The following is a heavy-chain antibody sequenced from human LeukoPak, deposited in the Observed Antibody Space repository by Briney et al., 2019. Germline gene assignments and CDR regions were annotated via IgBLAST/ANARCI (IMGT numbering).Heavy chain of an antibody. CDR2: IYYRGST. CDR3: ARGGVFGDLRYFDY. V-gene: IGHV4-59*01. D-gene: IGHD3-10*01. Sequence: PSETLSLTCTVSGGSINNYYWSWIRQPPGKGLEWIGYIYYRGSTNYNPSLKSRVTFSVDTSKNQFSLKLNSVTAADTAVYYCARGGVFGDLRYFDYWCQGTLVTVSS. J-gene: IGHJ4*02. CDR1: GGSINNYY.